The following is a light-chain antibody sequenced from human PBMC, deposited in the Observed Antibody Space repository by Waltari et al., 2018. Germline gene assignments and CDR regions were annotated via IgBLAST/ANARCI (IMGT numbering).Light chain of an antibody. J-gene: IGLJ3*02. CDR1: SSDVGGSDF. CDR2: EIT. Sequence: QSALTQPPSASGSPGQSITIACTGTSSDVGGSDFFSWYQQYPGKAPKLIIYEITKRPSGVPDGFAGSKSGNTASLTVSGLQPEDEAEYFCSSYAATYNLVFGGGTKLTV. CDR3: SSYAATYNLV. V-gene: IGLV2-8*01.